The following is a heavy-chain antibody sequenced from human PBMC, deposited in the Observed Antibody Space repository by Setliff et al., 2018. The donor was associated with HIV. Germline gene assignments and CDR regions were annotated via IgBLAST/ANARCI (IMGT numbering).Heavy chain of an antibody. CDR3: ARSPLYGSSDYHIES. Sequence: SVKVSCKASGGTFKNFAINWVRQAPGQGLEWMGGIIPISGTAVYAQNFRERVTITRDTSLNPVYMELRSLRSEDTAIYYCARSPLYGSSDYHIESWGQGTPVTVSS. CDR1: GGTFKNFA. CDR2: IIPISGTA. V-gene: IGHV1-69*05. D-gene: IGHD6-19*01. J-gene: IGHJ4*02.